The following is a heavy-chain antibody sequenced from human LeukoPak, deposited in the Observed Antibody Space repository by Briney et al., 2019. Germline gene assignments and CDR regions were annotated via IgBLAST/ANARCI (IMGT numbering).Heavy chain of an antibody. J-gene: IGHJ6*02. CDR1: GGSISSYY. CDR2: IYYSGST. CDR3: ARDPRMDV. V-gene: IGHV4-59*01. Sequence: PSETLSLTCTVSGGSISSYYWSWIRQPPGKGLEWIGYIYYSGSTNYNPSLKSRVTISVDTSKNQFSLKLSSVTAADTAVYCCARDPRMDVWGQGTTVTVSS.